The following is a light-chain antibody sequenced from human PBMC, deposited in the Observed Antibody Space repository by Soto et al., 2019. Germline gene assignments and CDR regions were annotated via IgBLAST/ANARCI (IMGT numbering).Light chain of an antibody. CDR2: DAS. V-gene: IGKV3D-20*01. J-gene: IGKJ1*01. Sequence: EMVLTQSPATLSLSPGDRATLSCGASQSVTNNYLAWYQHKPGLAPRLLIYDASYRANGIPDRFSGSGSGTDFTLTISRLEPEDFVVYYCQQYGSSSWTFGQGTKVEIK. CDR1: QSVTNNY. CDR3: QQYGSSSWT.